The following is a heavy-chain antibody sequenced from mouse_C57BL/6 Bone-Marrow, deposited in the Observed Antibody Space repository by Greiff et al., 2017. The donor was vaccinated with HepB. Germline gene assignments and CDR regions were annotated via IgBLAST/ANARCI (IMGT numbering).Heavy chain of an antibody. V-gene: IGHV1-83*01. CDR2: YPGSGNTY. J-gene: IGHJ3*01. CDR3: RRGDVGFGD. Sequence: VQLQQSGPELVKPGASVKMSCKASGYTFTDYYMHWVKQKPGKGLEWIGEIYPGSGNTYYNETFKGKATLTADTSSSTAYMQLSSLTSEDSAVYFCARRGDVGFGDWGQGTLVTVAA. CDR1: YTFTDYYM. D-gene: IGHD3-3*01.